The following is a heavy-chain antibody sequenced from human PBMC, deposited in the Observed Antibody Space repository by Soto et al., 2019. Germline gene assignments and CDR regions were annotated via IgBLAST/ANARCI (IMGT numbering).Heavy chain of an antibody. J-gene: IGHJ6*02. V-gene: IGHV3-15*07. CDR2: IKSKTDGGTT. Sequence: EVQLVESGGGLVKPGGSLRLSCAASGFTFSNAWMNWVRQAPGKGLEWVGRIKSKTDGGTTDYAAPVKGRFTISRDDSKNTLYLQMNSLKTEDTAVYYCTTDPEPWWRYYYYGMDVWGQGTTVTVSS. D-gene: IGHD2-15*01. CDR1: GFTFSNAW. CDR3: TTDPEPWWRYYYYGMDV.